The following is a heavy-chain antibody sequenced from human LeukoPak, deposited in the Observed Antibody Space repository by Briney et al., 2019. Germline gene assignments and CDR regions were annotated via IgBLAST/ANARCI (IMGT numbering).Heavy chain of an antibody. J-gene: IGHJ4*02. Sequence: SETLSLTCAVYGGSFSGYYWSWIRQPPGKGLEWIGEINHSGSTNYNPSLKSRVTISVDTSKNQFSLKLSSVTAADTAVYYCARSLRRPRGGYSYGFFGTGYFDYWGQGTLVTVSS. CDR2: INHSGST. CDR1: GGSFSGYY. D-gene: IGHD5-18*01. V-gene: IGHV4-34*01. CDR3: ARSLRRPRGGYSYGFFGTGYFDY.